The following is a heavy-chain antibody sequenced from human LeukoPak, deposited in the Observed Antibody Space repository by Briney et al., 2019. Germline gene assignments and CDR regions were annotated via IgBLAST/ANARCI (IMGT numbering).Heavy chain of an antibody. CDR1: GGSISSGGYY. D-gene: IGHD4-4*01. V-gene: IGHV4-31*03. CDR2: IYYSGST. J-gene: IGHJ4*02. Sequence: SETLSLTCTVSGGSISSGGYYWSWIRQHPGKGLEWIGYIYYSGSTYYNPSLKSRVTISVDTSKNQFSLKLSSVTAADTAVYYCARSRGYSNYYDYRGQGTLVTVSS. CDR3: ARSRGYSNYYDY.